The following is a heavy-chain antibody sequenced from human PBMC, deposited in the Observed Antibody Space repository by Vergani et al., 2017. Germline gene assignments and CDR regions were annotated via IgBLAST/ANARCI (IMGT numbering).Heavy chain of an antibody. CDR2: IYYSGST. V-gene: IGHV4-30-4*01. Sequence: QVQLQESGPGLVKPSQTLSLTCTVSGGSISSGDYYWSWIRQPPGKGLEWIGYIYYSGSTYYNPSLKSRVTISVDTSKNQFSLKLSSVTAADTAVYYCAREAMVRGVLNYYYYGMDVWGQGTTVTVSS. CDR1: GGSISSGDYY. J-gene: IGHJ6*02. D-gene: IGHD3-10*01. CDR3: AREAMVRGVLNYYYYGMDV.